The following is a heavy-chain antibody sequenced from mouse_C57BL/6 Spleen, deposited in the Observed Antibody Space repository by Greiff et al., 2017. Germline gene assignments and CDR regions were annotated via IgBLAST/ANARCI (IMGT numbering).Heavy chain of an antibody. Sequence: QVQLQQSGPELVKPGASVKISCKASGYAFSSSWMNWVKQRPGKGLEWIGRIYPGDGDTNYNVKFKGKATLTTDKSSSTAYIQLSRLTSEDAAVYIYARRLQTEFLDYWGQGTTLTVSS. V-gene: IGHV1-82*01. CDR2: IYPGDGDT. CDR1: GYAFSSSW. CDR3: ARRLQTEFLDY. J-gene: IGHJ2*01. D-gene: IGHD4-1*01.